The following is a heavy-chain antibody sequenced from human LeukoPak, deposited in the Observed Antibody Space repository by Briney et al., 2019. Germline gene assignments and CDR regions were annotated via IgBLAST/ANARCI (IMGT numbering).Heavy chain of an antibody. V-gene: IGHV1-46*01. Sequence: GASVKVSCKASGYTFTSYYMHWVRQAPGQGLEWMGIINPSGGSTSYAQKFQGRVTMTRDMSTSTVYMELSSLRSEDTAVYYCARDLGGYCSSTSCFRSIFDYWGQGTLVTVSS. CDR2: INPSGGST. D-gene: IGHD2-2*01. J-gene: IGHJ4*02. CDR1: GYTFTSYY. CDR3: ARDLGGYCSSTSCFRSIFDY.